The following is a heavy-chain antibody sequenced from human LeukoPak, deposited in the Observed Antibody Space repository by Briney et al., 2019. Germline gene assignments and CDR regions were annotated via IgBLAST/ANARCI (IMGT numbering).Heavy chain of an antibody. V-gene: IGHV3-30*01. Sequence: GGSLRLSCAASGFTFSSYAMHWVRQAPGKGLEWVAVISYDGSNKYYADSVKGRFTISRDNSKNTLYLQMNSLRAEDTAVYYCARTSPNCSSTSCYENYFAYWGQGTLVTVSS. CDR1: GFTFSSYA. CDR2: ISYDGSNK. J-gene: IGHJ4*02. D-gene: IGHD2-2*01. CDR3: ARTSPNCSSTSCYENYFAY.